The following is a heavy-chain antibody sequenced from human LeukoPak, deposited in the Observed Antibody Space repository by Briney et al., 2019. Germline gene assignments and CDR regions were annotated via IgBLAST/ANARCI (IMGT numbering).Heavy chain of an antibody. CDR1: GGSISSYY. J-gene: IGHJ5*02. D-gene: IGHD3-10*01. V-gene: IGHV4-59*12. CDR2: IYYSGST. CDR3: AREIMVRGVIIFSNWFDP. Sequence: SGTLSLTCTVSGGSISSYYWSRIRQPPGKGLEWIGYIYYSGSTNYNPSLKSRVTISVDTSKNQFSLKLSSVTAADTAVYYCAREIMVRGVIIFSNWFDPWGQGTLVTVSS.